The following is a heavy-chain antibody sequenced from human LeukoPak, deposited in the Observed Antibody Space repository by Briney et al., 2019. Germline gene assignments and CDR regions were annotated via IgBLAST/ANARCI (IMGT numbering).Heavy chain of an antibody. CDR3: ATHVLLWFGELFPFDY. D-gene: IGHD3-10*01. CDR1: GFTFSSYA. CDR2: ISGSGGST. Sequence: GGSLRLSCAASGFTFSSYAMGWVRQAPGKGLEWVSAISGSGGSTYYADSVKGRFTISRDNSKNTLYLQMNSLRAEDTAVYYCATHVLLWFGELFPFDYWGQGTLVTVSS. V-gene: IGHV3-23*01. J-gene: IGHJ4*02.